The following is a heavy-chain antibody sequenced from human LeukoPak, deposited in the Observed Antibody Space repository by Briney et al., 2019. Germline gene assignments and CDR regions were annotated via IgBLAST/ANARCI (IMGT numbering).Heavy chain of an antibody. D-gene: IGHD6-6*01. CDR2: TYYRSKWYN. J-gene: IGHJ5*02. V-gene: IGHV6-1*01. CDR3: ARDPAFEQLAWAGWFDP. CDR1: GDSVSSNSAA. Sequence: SQTLSLTCAISGDSVSSNSAAWNWIRQSPSRGLEWLGRTYYRSKWYNDYAVSVKSRITINPDTSKNQFSLQLNSVTPEDTAVYYCARDPAFEQLAWAGWFDPWGQGTLVTVSS.